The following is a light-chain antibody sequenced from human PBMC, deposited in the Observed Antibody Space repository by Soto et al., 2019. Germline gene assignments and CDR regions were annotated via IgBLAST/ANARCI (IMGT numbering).Light chain of an antibody. CDR2: GAS. V-gene: IGKV3-20*01. CDR1: QSVSSSY. Sequence: EIVLTQSPGTLSLSPGERATLSCRASQSVSSSYLAWYQQKPGQAPRLLIYGASSRATGIPDRFSGSGSGTDFTLTISRLEPEDFAVYFCQHYGNSPPFTFGQGPKVEIK. CDR3: QHYGNSPPFT. J-gene: IGKJ2*01.